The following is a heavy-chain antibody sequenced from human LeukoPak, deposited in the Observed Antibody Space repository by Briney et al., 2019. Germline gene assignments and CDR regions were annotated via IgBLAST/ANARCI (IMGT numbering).Heavy chain of an antibody. D-gene: IGHD5-12*01. V-gene: IGHV1-2*02. CDR1: GFTFTAYH. J-gene: IGHJ4*02. CDR3: ARAWLRLNPYFDY. Sequence: ASVKVSCKASGFTFTAYHMHWVRQATGQGLEWMGWMNPNSGNTGYAQKFQGRVTMTRDTSISTSYMELSRLRSDDTAVYYCARAWLRLNPYFDYWGQGTLVTVSS. CDR2: MNPNSGNT.